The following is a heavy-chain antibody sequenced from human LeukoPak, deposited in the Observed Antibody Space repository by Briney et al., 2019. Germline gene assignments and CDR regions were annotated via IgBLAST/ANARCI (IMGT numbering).Heavy chain of an antibody. J-gene: IGHJ5*02. D-gene: IGHD6-19*01. Sequence: SETLSLTCTVSGGSISSYYWSWIRRPPGKGLEWIGYIYYSGSTNYNPSLKSRVTISVDTSKNQFSLKLSSVTAADTAVYYCARDRSSGWYWFDPWGQGTLVTVSS. V-gene: IGHV4-59*01. CDR1: GGSISSYY. CDR2: IYYSGST. CDR3: ARDRSSGWYWFDP.